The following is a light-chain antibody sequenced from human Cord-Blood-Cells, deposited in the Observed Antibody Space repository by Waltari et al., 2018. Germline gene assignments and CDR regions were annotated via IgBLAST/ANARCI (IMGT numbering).Light chain of an antibody. CDR3: QSYDSSLSGWV. Sequence: QSVLTQPPSVSGAPVQRVTTSCTGSSSNIGAGYDVHWYHQLPGTAPKLLIYGNSNRPSGVPDRFSGSKSGTSASLAITGLQAEDEADYYCQSYDSSLSGWVFGGGTKLTVL. V-gene: IGLV1-40*01. CDR1: SSNIGAGYD. J-gene: IGLJ3*02. CDR2: GNS.